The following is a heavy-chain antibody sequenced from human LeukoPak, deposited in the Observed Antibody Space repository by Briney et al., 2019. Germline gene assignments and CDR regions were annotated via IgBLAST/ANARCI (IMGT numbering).Heavy chain of an antibody. V-gene: IGHV3-23*01. Sequence: PGGSLRLSCAASGFTFSSYAMSWVRQAPGKGLEWVSAISGSGDSTYYADSVKGRFTLSRDNSKNTLDLQMDSLRAEDTAVYYCAKDWANIVGAPTLWGQGTLVTVSS. D-gene: IGHD1-26*01. CDR1: GFTFSSYA. CDR2: ISGSGDST. CDR3: AKDWANIVGAPTL. J-gene: IGHJ4*02.